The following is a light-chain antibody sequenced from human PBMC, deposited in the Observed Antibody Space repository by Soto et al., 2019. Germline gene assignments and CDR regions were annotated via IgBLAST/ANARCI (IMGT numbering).Light chain of an antibody. Sequence: DIQMTPSTSSLSASTGDRVTITFQASQDIRYYLNWYQQKTGQAPKLLIYAASRLQSGVPSRFSGSRSGTDFTLTISSLQPEDCATYYCQQSDSRVTFGQGTKVDIK. J-gene: IGKJ1*01. CDR3: QQSDSRVT. CDR1: QDIRYY. CDR2: AAS. V-gene: IGKV1-39*01.